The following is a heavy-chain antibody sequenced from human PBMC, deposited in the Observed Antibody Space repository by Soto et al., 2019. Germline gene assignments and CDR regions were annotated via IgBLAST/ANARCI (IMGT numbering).Heavy chain of an antibody. CDR2: VYYTGST. V-gene: IGHV4-61*08. CDR3: ARYSPPKKSYDSNPGWFDP. CDR1: GGSISTGGYY. Sequence: SETLSLTCTVSGGSISTGGYYWNWIRQHPGKGLEWIGYVYYTGSTNYNPSLKSRVTMSLDTSRNQFSLSLSSVTAADTAIYFCARYSPPKKSYDSNPGWFDPWGQGTLVTVSS. D-gene: IGHD3-22*01. J-gene: IGHJ5*02.